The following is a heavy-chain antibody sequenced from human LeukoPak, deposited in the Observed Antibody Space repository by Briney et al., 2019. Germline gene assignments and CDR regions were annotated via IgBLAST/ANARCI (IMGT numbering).Heavy chain of an antibody. V-gene: IGHV4-31*03. CDR3: ARFGPLYSSGWYWFDP. CDR1: GGSISSGGYY. J-gene: IGHJ5*02. Sequence: SETLSLTCTVSGGSISSGGYYWSWIRQHPGKGLEWIGCIYYSGTTYYHPSLTSRVAISVDTSKNQFSLKLSSVTAADTAVYYCARFGPLYSSGWYWFDPWGQGTLVTVSS. CDR2: IYYSGTT. D-gene: IGHD6-19*01.